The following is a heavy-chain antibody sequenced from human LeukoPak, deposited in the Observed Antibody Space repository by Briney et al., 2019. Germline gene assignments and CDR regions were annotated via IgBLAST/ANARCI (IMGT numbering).Heavy chain of an antibody. V-gene: IGHV3-30*18. CDR2: ISYDGSNK. CDR3: VKGVKYSSSWYVWFDP. D-gene: IGHD6-13*01. Sequence: GRSLRLSCAASGFTFSSYGMHWVRQAPGKGLEWVAVISYDGSNKYYADSMKGRFTISRDNSKNTLYLQMNSLRAEDTAVYYCVKGVKYSSSWYVWFDPWGQGTLVTVSS. CDR1: GFTFSSYG. J-gene: IGHJ5*02.